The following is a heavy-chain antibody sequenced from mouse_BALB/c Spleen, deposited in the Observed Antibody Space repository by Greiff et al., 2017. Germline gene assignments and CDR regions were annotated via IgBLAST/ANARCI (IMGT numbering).Heavy chain of an antibody. V-gene: IGHV1-54*01. J-gene: IGHJ2*01. CDR1: GYAFTNYL. CDR3: ARGAVYYFDY. CDR2: INPGSGGT. Sequence: QVQLQQSGAELVRPGTSVKVSCKASGYAFTNYLIEWVKQRPGQGLEWIGVINPGSGGTNYNEKFKGKATLTADKSSSTAYMQLSSLTSDDSAVYFCARGAVYYFDYWGQGTTLTVSS.